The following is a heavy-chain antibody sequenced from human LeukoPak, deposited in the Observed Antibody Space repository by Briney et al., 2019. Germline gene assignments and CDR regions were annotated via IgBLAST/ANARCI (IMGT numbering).Heavy chain of an antibody. CDR3: ARWTDIVVVPAAGHYGMDV. D-gene: IGHD2-2*01. J-gene: IGHJ6*02. V-gene: IGHV5-51*01. CDR1: GYSFTSYW. CDR2: IYPGDSGT. Sequence: GESLKISCKGSGYSFTSYWIGWVRQMPGKGLEWMGIIYPGDSGTRYSPSFQGQVTISADKSISTAYLQWSSLKASDTAMYYCARWTDIVVVPAAGHYGMDVWGQGTTVTVSS.